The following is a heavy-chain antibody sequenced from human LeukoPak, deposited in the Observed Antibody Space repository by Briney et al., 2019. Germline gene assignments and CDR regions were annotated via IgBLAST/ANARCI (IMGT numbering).Heavy chain of an antibody. CDR1: GFTFSTYS. CDR3: ARWRCSSTSCFFDY. Sequence: GGSLRLSCAASGFTFSTYSMNWVRQAPGKGLEWVSSISSTGSYIYYADSVKGRFIISRDNAKNSLFLQMNSLRAEDTAVYYCARWRCSSTSCFFDYWGQGTLVTVSS. J-gene: IGHJ4*02. D-gene: IGHD2-2*01. CDR2: ISSTGSYI. V-gene: IGHV3-21*01.